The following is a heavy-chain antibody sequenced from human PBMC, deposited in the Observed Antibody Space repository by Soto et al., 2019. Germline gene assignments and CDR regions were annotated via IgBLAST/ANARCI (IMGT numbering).Heavy chain of an antibody. J-gene: IGHJ4*02. V-gene: IGHV3-30*18. CDR2: ISYDGSNK. D-gene: IGHD6-19*01. CDR3: AKDPLSAGGSSGYDY. Sequence: GGSLRLSCAASGFTFSSYGMHWVRQAPGKGLEWVAVISYDGSNKYYADSVKGRFTISRDNSKNTLYLQMNSLRAEDTAVYYCAKDPLSAGGSSGYDYWGQGTLVTVSS. CDR1: GFTFSSYG.